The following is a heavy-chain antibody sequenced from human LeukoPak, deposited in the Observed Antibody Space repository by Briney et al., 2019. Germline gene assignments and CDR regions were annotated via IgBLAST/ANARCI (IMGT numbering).Heavy chain of an antibody. CDR3: ARTPSGYSSGWTYYYYYGMDV. D-gene: IGHD6-19*01. CDR1: GYTFTSYG. Sequence: GASVKVSCKASGYTFTSYGISWVRQAPGQGLEWMGWISAYNGNTNYAQKLQGRVTMTTDTSTSTAYMELRSLRSDDTAVYYCARTPSGYSSGWTYYYYYGMDVWGQGTTVTVSS. J-gene: IGHJ6*02. CDR2: ISAYNGNT. V-gene: IGHV1-18*01.